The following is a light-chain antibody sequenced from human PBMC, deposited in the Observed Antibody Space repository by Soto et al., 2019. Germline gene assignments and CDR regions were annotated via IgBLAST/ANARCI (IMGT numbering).Light chain of an antibody. CDR1: QSVTYN. CDR3: QQRTIWPLT. CDR2: DAA. J-gene: IGKJ4*01. V-gene: IGKV3-11*01. Sequence: EIVLTQSPATLSLSPGERATLSCRASQSVTYNLAWYKKKPGQAPRLLIYDAANRATGIPASFSGRGSGTDFSLTIVSLAPEDSAVYYCQQRTIWPLTFGGGTRVEIK.